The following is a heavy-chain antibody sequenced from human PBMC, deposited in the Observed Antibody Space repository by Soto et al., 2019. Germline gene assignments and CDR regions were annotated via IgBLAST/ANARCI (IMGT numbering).Heavy chain of an antibody. CDR1: GGSIRSAGYF. J-gene: IGHJ6*02. CDR2: SYHSGST. Sequence: PSETLSLTCSVSGGSIRSAGYFWNWIRQPPGKGLEWIGYSYHSGSTYYNPPLKSRVILSVDRSNNQFSLKLTSVTAADTAVYYCARGDAGYYGMDVWGQGTTVTGSS. V-gene: IGHV4-30-2*01. CDR3: ARGDAGYYGMDV.